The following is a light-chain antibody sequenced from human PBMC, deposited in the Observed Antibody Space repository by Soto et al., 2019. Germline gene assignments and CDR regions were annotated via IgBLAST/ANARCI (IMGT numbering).Light chain of an antibody. V-gene: IGKV1-17*03. CDR2: GAS. Sequence: DIQMTQSPSAMSASVGDRVTITCRASQGINHYLAWFQQKPGKVPKRLIYGASPLQSGVPSRFSGSGSGTEFTLTISSLQPEDFATYYCLQHKSYPLTFGGGTNVEI. J-gene: IGKJ4*01. CDR1: QGINHY. CDR3: LQHKSYPLT.